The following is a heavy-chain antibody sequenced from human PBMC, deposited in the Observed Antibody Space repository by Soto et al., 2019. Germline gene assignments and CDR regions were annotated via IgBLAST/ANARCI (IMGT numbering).Heavy chain of an antibody. J-gene: IGHJ6*03. CDR2: INQSGST. D-gene: IGHD2-15*01. Sequence: QVQLQQWGAGLLKPSETLSLTCAVYGGSFSGYYWSWIRQPPGKGLEWIGEINQSGSTNYNPSLKRRVTMSVDTSKNQFSLKLRSVTGADTAVYYCARGTSDWSGGSCYSKPAYYYYMDVWGKGTTVTVSS. V-gene: IGHV4-34*01. CDR1: GGSFSGYY. CDR3: ARGTSDWSGGSCYSKPAYYYYMDV.